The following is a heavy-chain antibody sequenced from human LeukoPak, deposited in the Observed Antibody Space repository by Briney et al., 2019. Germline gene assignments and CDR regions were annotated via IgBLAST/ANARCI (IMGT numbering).Heavy chain of an antibody. CDR3: ARAVGYSYGEAFDI. CDR1: GGSISSYY. CDR2: IYYSGST. V-gene: IGHV4-59*01. J-gene: IGHJ3*02. Sequence: SETLSLTCTVSGGSISSYYWSWIRQPPGKGLEWIGYIYYSGSTNYNPSLKSRVTISVDTSKNQFSLKLSSVTAADTAVYYCARAVGYSYGEAFDIWGQGTMVTVSS. D-gene: IGHD5-18*01.